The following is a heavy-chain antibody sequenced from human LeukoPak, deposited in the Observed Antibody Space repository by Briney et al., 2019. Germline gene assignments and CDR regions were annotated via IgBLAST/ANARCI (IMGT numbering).Heavy chain of an antibody. Sequence: GASVKVSFKASGYTFSTYGISWVRQAPGQGLEWMGWISAYTGNTNYAQNLQGRVTMTTDTSTSTAYMELRSLRSDDTAVYYCARAPMDSSGYYPNDAFDIWGQGTMVTVSS. J-gene: IGHJ3*02. CDR2: ISAYTGNT. D-gene: IGHD3-22*01. CDR1: GYTFSTYG. CDR3: ARAPMDSSGYYPNDAFDI. V-gene: IGHV1-18*01.